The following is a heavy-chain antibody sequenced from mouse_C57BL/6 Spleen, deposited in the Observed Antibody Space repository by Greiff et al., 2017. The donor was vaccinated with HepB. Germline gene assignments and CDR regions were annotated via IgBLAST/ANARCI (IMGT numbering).Heavy chain of an antibody. D-gene: IGHD3-3*01. Sequence: EVQLQQSGGGLVKPGGSLKLSCAASGFTFSSYAMSWVRQTPEKRLEWVATISDGGSYTYYPDNVKGRFPISRDNAKNNLYLQMSHLKSEDTAMYYCARDGGTGFDYWGQGTTLTVSS. CDR3: ARDGGTGFDY. CDR2: ISDGGSYT. CDR1: GFTFSSYA. J-gene: IGHJ2*01. V-gene: IGHV5-4*01.